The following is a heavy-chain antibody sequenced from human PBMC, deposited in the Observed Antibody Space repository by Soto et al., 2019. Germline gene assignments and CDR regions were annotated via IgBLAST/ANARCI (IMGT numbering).Heavy chain of an antibody. CDR2: IIPIFGTA. CDR1: GCTVSSYA. J-gene: IGHJ5*02. CDR3: ARAQYSSGYNWFDP. V-gene: IGHV1-69*13. Sequence: SVKVSCKASGCTVSSYAISCVRRAPGQGLEWMGGIIPIFGTANYAQKFQGRVTITADESTSTAYMELSSLRSEDTAVYYCARAQYSSGYNWFDPWGQGTLVTVSS. D-gene: IGHD6-19*01.